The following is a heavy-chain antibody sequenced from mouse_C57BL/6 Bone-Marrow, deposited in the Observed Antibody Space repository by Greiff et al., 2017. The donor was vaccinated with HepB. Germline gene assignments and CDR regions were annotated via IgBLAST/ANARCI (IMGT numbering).Heavy chain of an antibody. CDR1: GFTFSDYG. CDR3: ARRDYYYGSDWYGDV. J-gene: IGHJ1*03. Sequence: EVKLVESGGGLVKPGGSLKLSCAASGFTFSDYGMHWVRQAPEKGLEWVAYISSGSSTIYYADTVKGRFTISRDNAKNTLFLQMTSLRSEDTAMYYCARRDYYYGSDWYGDVWGTGTTVTVSS. D-gene: IGHD1-1*01. CDR2: ISSGSSTI. V-gene: IGHV5-17*01.